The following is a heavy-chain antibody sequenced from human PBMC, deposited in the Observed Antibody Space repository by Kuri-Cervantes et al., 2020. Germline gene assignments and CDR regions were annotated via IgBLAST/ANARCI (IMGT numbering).Heavy chain of an antibody. D-gene: IGHD3-22*01. J-gene: IGHJ4*02. CDR3: ATSLLYDSSGYYDY. Sequence: GSLRLSCTVSGGSISSYYWSWIRQPPGKGLEWIGYIYYSGSTNYNPSLKSRVTISVDTSKNQFSLKLSSVTAADTAVYYCATSLLYDSSGYYDYWGQGNLVTVSS. V-gene: IGHV4-59*01. CDR2: IYYSGST. CDR1: GGSISSYY.